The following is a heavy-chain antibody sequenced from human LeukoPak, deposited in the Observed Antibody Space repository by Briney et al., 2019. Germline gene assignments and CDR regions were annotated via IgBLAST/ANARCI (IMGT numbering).Heavy chain of an antibody. J-gene: IGHJ4*02. V-gene: IGHV5-51*01. CDR3: ARRVIAVTGMGTFDY. CDR2: IYPGDSDT. D-gene: IGHD6-19*01. Sequence: GESLKISCKGSGYSFTSYWIGWVRQMPGKGLEWMGIIYPGDSDTRYSPSFQGQVTISADKSISTAYLQWSSLKASDTAMYYCARRVIAVTGMGTFDYWGQGTLVTVSS. CDR1: GYSFTSYW.